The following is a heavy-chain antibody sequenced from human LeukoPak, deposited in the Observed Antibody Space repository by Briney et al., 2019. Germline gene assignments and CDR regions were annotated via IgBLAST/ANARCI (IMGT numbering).Heavy chain of an antibody. CDR1: GFSFSGTW. J-gene: IGHJ4*02. CDR2: IKPDGSEK. CDR3: TKDLDPDSNG. V-gene: IGHV3-7*01. D-gene: IGHD3-22*01. Sequence: PGGSLRLSCAASGFSFSGTWMTWVRQAPGKGLECVANIKPDGSEKYYVDSVKGRFTVSRDNAKNSLYLQMNSLRVEDTAIYYRTKDLDPDSNGWGQGTLVTVSS.